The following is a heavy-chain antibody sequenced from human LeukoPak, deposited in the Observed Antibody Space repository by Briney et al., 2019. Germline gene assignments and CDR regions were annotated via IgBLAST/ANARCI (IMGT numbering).Heavy chain of an antibody. CDR1: GFTFSSYA. CDR3: ARDQTYYYDSSGLDY. D-gene: IGHD3-22*01. Sequence: RAGGSLRLSCAASGFTFSSYAMSWVRQAPGKGLEWVSAISGSGGSTYYADSVKGRFTISRDNSKNTLYLQMNSLRAEDTAVYYCARDQTYYYDSSGLDYWGQGTLVTVSS. CDR2: ISGSGGST. J-gene: IGHJ4*02. V-gene: IGHV3-23*01.